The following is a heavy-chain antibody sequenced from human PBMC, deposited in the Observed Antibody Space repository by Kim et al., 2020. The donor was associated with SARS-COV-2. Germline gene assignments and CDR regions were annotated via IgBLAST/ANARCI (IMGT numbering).Heavy chain of an antibody. D-gene: IGHD6-13*01. CDR3: ARDEVSSSWYPNWFDP. V-gene: IGHV1-18*01. Sequence: KLQGRVTMTTDTSTSTAYMELGSLRSDDTAVYYCARDEVSSSWYPNWFDPWGQGTLVTVSS. J-gene: IGHJ5*02.